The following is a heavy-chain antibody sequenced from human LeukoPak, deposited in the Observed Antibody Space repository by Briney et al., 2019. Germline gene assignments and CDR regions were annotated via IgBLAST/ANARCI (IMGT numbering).Heavy chain of an antibody. CDR1: GGSISNENW. CDR3: ARGPPGGQFDP. D-gene: IGHD3-10*01. V-gene: IGHV4-4*02. Sequence: SGTLSLTCAVSGGSISNENWWSWVRQPPGKGLEWIGEIHHRGGTNYNPSLKSRVTISVDTSNNHFSLKLSSVTAAGTAVYYCARGPPGGQFDPWGQGTLVTVSS. J-gene: IGHJ5*02. CDR2: IHHRGGT.